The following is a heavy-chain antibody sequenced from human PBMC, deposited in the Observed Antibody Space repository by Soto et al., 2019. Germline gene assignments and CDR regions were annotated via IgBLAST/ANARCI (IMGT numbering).Heavy chain of an antibody. V-gene: IGHV1-18*03. D-gene: IGHD6-6*01. J-gene: IGHJ6*03. CDR3: ARVRQLVVYFYYYMDV. CDR1: GYTFTNYG. CDR2: IGAYNGNT. Sequence: QVQLLQSGAEVKKPGASVKVSCKASGYTFTNYGITWVRQAPGQGLEWMGWIGAYNGNTHYTERLQGRVTMTTDTSTSTAYMERGGLRSDDLAVYYCARVRQLVVYFYYYMDVWGNGTTVTVSS.